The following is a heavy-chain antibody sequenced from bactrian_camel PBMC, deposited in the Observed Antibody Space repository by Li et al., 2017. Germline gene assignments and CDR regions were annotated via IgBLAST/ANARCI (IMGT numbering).Heavy chain of an antibody. D-gene: IGHD4*01. Sequence: QVQLVESGGGLVQPGGSLRLSCATSGYTYSSYCMGWVRQAPGKDREGIATIDSDGSTHYAESVKGRFVISQDNAKNTLYLQMNSLKPEDTAVYYCVRGVTGSYSGYAVSPYWGQGTQVTVS. J-gene: IGHJ4*01. CDR3: VRGVTGSYSGYAVSPY. CDR1: GYTYSSYC. V-gene: IGHV3S6*01. CDR2: IDSDGST.